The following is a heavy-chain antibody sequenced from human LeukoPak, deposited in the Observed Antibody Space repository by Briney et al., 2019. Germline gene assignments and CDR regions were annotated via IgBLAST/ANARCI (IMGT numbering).Heavy chain of an antibody. D-gene: IGHD2-15*01. CDR2: IYHSGST. V-gene: IGHV4-30-2*01. Sequence: PSQTLSLTCAVSGGSISSGGYSWSWIRQPPGKGLEWIGYIYHSGSTYYNPSLKSRVTISVDTSKNQFSLKLSSVTAADTAVYYCASTFGGNPPSFDYWGQGTLVTVSS. CDR3: ASTFGGNPPSFDY. J-gene: IGHJ4*02. CDR1: GGSISSGGYS.